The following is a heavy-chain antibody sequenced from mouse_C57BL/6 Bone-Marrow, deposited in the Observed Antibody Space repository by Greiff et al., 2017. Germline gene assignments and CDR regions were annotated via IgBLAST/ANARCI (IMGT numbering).Heavy chain of an antibody. V-gene: IGHV1-61*01. CDR2: IYPSDSET. CDR1: GYTFTSYW. CDR3: ARRGELWARAMDY. J-gene: IGHJ4*01. Sequence: QVQLKQPGAELVRPGSSVKLSCKASGYTFTSYWMDWVKQRPGQGLEWIGNIYPSDSETHYNQKFKDKATLTVDKSSSTAYMQLSSLTSEDSAVYYCARRGELWARAMDYWGQGTSVTVSS. D-gene: IGHD1-1*02.